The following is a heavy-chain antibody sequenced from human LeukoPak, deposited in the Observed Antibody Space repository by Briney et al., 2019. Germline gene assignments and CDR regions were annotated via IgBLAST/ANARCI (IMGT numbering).Heavy chain of an antibody. V-gene: IGHV3-64*04. CDR3: ARRYSSGWYYFDY. D-gene: IGHD6-19*01. CDR2: ISSNGGST. Sequence: PGGSLRLSCSASGFTFSSYAMHWVRQAPGKGLEYVSAISSNGGSTYYADSVKGRFTISRDNSKNTLYLQMNSLRAEDTAVYYCARRYSSGWYYFDYWGQGTLVTVSS. CDR1: GFTFSSYA. J-gene: IGHJ4*02.